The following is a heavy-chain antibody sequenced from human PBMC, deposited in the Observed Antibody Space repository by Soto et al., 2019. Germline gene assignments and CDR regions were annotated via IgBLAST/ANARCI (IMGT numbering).Heavy chain of an antibody. V-gene: IGHV4-34*01. CDR2: INHSGST. CDR1: GGSFSGYY. CDR3: ARDRTNYDFWARGYNWFDP. D-gene: IGHD3-3*01. J-gene: IGHJ5*02. Sequence: PSETLSLTCAVYGGSFSGYYWSWIRQPPGKGLEWIGEINHSGSTNYNPSLKSRVTISVDTSKNQFSLKLSSVTAADTAVYYCARDRTNYDFWARGYNWFDPWGQGTLVTVSS.